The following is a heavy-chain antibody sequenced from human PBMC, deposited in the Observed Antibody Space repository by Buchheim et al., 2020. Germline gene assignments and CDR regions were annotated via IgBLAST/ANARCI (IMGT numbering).Heavy chain of an antibody. CDR1: GFRFSSYG. D-gene: IGHD3-10*01. CDR3: ARDRGSGSYSDGGFDY. CDR2: IWYDGSYK. V-gene: IGHV3-33*01. Sequence: QVQLVESGGGVVQPGRSLRLSCAASGFRFSSYGMHWVRQAPGRGLEWVAVIWYDGSYKYYTDSVKGRFTISRANSKNTLYLQMNSLRAEDTTVYYCARDRGSGSYSDGGFDYWGQGTL. J-gene: IGHJ4*02.